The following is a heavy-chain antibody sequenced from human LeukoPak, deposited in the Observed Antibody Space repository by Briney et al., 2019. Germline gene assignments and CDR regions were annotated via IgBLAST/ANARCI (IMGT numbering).Heavy chain of an antibody. J-gene: IGHJ4*02. Sequence: SETLSLTCAVYGGSFSGYYWSWIRQPPGKGLEWIGEINHSGSTNYNPSLKSRVTISVDTSKNQFSLKLSSVTAADTAVYYCARGKAPPWGLVATRAFDYWGQGTLVTVSS. D-gene: IGHD5-12*01. CDR1: GGSFSGYY. V-gene: IGHV4-34*01. CDR3: ARGKAPPWGLVATRAFDY. CDR2: INHSGST.